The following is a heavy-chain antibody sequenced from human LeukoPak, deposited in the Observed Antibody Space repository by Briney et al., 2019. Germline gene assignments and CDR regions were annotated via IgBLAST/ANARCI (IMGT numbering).Heavy chain of an antibody. CDR3: ARHSGHYWNPFDY. V-gene: IGHV4-61*02. D-gene: IGHD1-26*01. Sequence: SETLSLTRSVSGDSISSGSFYWSWIRQPARRGLEWIGRIYPSGSTNYNPSLKSRVTISLDTSKNQFSLKLSSATAADTAVYYCARHSGHYWNPFDYWGQGTLVTVSS. J-gene: IGHJ4*02. CDR1: GDSISSGSFY. CDR2: IYPSGST.